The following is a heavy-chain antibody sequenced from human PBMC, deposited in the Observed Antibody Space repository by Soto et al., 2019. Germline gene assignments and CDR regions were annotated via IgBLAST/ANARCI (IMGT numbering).Heavy chain of an antibody. Sequence: GGSLRLSCTASGFTFKNAWMSWARQAPGKGLEWVGRIKSKTDGGTTDYTAPVKGRFTISRDDSKNTLYLQMNSLKIEDTAVYFCTTGGVLLWSGDNNWFDPWGQGTLVTVSS. J-gene: IGHJ5*02. CDR1: GFTFKNAW. CDR3: TTGGVLLWSGDNNWFDP. D-gene: IGHD3-10*01. CDR2: IKSKTDGGTT. V-gene: IGHV3-15*01.